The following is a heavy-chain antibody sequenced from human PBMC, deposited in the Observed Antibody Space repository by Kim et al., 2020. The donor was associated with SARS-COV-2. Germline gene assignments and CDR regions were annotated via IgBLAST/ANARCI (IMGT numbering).Heavy chain of an antibody. J-gene: IGHJ4*02. D-gene: IGHD3-10*01. V-gene: IGHV3-30*01. Sequence: DGSNKNYEHSLKGRFTISSDNSKNTLYLPMNSLRAEDTAVYYCAGDRGDYWGQGTLVTVSS. CDR3: AGDRGDY. CDR2: DGSNK.